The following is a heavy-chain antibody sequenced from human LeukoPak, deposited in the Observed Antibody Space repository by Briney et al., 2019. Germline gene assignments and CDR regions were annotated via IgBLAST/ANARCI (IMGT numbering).Heavy chain of an antibody. J-gene: IGHJ4*02. D-gene: IGHD2-2*01. Sequence: GGSLRLSCAASAFTFSNAWMSWVRQAPGKGLEWVGRIKSKTAGGTTDYAAPVKGRLSISRDDSKNTLHLQINSLTTEDTAVYYCTIERPAGFFDSWGQGTLVTVSS. CDR3: TIERPAGFFDS. V-gene: IGHV3-15*01. CDR2: IKSKTAGGTT. CDR1: AFTFSNAW.